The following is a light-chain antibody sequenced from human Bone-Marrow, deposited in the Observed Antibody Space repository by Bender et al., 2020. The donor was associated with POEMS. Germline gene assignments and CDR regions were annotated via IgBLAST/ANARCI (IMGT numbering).Light chain of an antibody. V-gene: IGLV2-23*02. CDR1: TSDVGSNTL. Sequence: QSDLTQPASVSGSRGQSVTISCSGDTSDVGSNTLVSWYQHCPGKAPTLLIYEVTKRPSGVSDRFSGSKSGNVASLTISGLQVEDEADYYCSSHADGDTLVFGGGTKVTVL. CDR2: EVT. J-gene: IGLJ3*02. CDR3: SSHADGDTLV.